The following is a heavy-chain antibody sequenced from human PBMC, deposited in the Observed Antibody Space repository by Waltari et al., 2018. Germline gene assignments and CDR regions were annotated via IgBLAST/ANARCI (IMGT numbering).Heavy chain of an antibody. CDR2: IYYSGST. V-gene: IGHV4-59*08. D-gene: IGHD6-13*01. CDR1: GGSISSYY. CDR3: ARGSSSWYEGGNWFDP. J-gene: IGHJ5*02. Sequence: QVQLQESGPGLVKPSETLSLTCTVSGGSISSYYWSWIRQPPGKGLEWIGYIYYSGSTNYNPSLKSRVTISVDTSKNQFSLKLSSVTAADTAVYYCARGSSSWYEGGNWFDPWGQGTLVTVSS.